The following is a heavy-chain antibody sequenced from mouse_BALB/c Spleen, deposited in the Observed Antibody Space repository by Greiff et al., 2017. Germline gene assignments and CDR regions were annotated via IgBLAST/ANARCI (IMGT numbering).Heavy chain of an antibody. J-gene: IGHJ3*01. CDR3: ARGRSEFAY. CDR2: ISSGGST. V-gene: IGHV5-6-5*01. Sequence: EVQLVESGGGLVKPGGSLKLSCAASGFTFSSYAMSWVRQTPEKRLEWVASISSGGSTYYPDSVKGRFTISRDNARNILYLQMSSLRSEDTAMYYCARGRSEFAYWGQGTLVTVSA. CDR1: GFTFSSYA.